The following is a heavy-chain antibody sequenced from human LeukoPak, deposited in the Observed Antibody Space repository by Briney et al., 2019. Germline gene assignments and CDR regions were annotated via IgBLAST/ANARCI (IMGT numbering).Heavy chain of an antibody. CDR1: GGTFSSYA. J-gene: IGHJ4*02. CDR2: IIPIFGTA. CDR3: ASRRPTSYGDYGQFDY. D-gene: IGHD4-17*01. V-gene: IGHV1-69*13. Sequence: SVKVSCTASGGTFSSYAISWVRQAPGQGLEWMGGIIPIFGTANYAQKFQGGVTITADESTSTAYMELSSLRSEDTAVYYCASRRPTSYGDYGQFDYWGQGTLVTVSS.